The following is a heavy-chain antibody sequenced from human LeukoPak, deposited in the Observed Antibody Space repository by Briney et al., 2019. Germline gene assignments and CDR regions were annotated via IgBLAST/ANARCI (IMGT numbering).Heavy chain of an antibody. CDR1: GGSISSYY. D-gene: IGHD1-1*01. J-gene: IGHJ5*02. CDR3: ARGDDRLYNWLDP. CDR2: IYYSGST. Sequence: PSETLSLTCTVSGGSISSYYWSWIRQPPGKGLEWIGYIYYSGSTNYNPSLKSRVTISVDTSKNQFSLKLSSVTAADTAVYYCARGDDRLYNWLDPWGQGTLVTVSS. V-gene: IGHV4-59*01.